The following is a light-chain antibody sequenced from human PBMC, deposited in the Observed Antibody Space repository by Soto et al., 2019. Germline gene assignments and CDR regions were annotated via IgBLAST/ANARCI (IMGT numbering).Light chain of an antibody. CDR1: QSIRSNY. CDR2: GAS. V-gene: IGKV3-20*01. Sequence: EIVLTQSPGTLSVSPGERATLSCRASQSIRSNYLAWYQQKPGQAPRLLIYGASSRATGIPDRFSGSGSGTDFTLTISRPEPVDLAVYFCQQFGGSPYTFGQGTKLEI. J-gene: IGKJ2*01. CDR3: QQFGGSPYT.